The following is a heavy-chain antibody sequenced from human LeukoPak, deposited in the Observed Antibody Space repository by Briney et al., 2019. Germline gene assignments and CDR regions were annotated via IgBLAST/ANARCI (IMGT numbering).Heavy chain of an antibody. Sequence: SETLSLTCTVSGGSISSSSYYWGWIRQPPGKGLEWIGSIYYSGSTYYNPSLKSRVTISVDTSKNQFSLKLSSVTAADTAVYYCARLSGAYPDYWGQGTLVTVSS. CDR1: GGSISSSSYY. D-gene: IGHD3-10*01. J-gene: IGHJ4*02. CDR3: ARLSGAYPDY. V-gene: IGHV4-39*01. CDR2: IYYSGST.